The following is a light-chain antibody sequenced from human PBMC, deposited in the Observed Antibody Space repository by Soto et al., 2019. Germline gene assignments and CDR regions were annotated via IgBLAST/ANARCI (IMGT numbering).Light chain of an antibody. CDR3: QQYGSSPRT. CDR1: QSVSSSY. CDR2: GAS. V-gene: IGKV3-20*01. J-gene: IGKJ4*01. Sequence: EIVLTQSPGTLSLSPGERATLSCRASQSVSSSYLAWDQQKPGQAPRLLIYGASSRATGITVRFSGSGSGTDFTLTISRLEPEDFAVYYCQQYGSSPRTFGGGTKVEIK.